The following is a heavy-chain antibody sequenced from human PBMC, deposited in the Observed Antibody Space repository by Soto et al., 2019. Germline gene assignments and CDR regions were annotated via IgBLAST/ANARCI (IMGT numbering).Heavy chain of an antibody. CDR1: GFTVSSNY. V-gene: IGHV3-53*01. CDR2: IYSGGST. CDR3: ARDNISVAATGPEYYYYGMDV. D-gene: IGHD6-13*01. Sequence: SCAASGFTVSSNYMSWVRQAPGKGLEWVSVIYSGGSTYYADSVKGRFTISRDNSKNTLYLQMNSLRAEDTAVYYCARDNISVAATGPEYYYYGMDVWGQGTTVTVSS. J-gene: IGHJ6*02.